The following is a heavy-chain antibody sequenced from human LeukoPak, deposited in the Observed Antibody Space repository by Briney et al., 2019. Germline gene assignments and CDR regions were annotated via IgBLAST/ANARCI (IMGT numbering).Heavy chain of an antibody. Sequence: PSETLSLTCTVSGGSISSYYWSWIRQPPGKGLEWIGYIYYSGSTNYNPSLKSRVTISVDTSKNQFSLKLSSVTAADTAVYYCARHPPAAKGLPDWFDPWGQGTLVTVSS. CDR2: IYYSGST. CDR1: GGSISSYY. J-gene: IGHJ5*02. CDR3: ARHPPAAKGLPDWFDP. D-gene: IGHD2-15*01. V-gene: IGHV4-59*08.